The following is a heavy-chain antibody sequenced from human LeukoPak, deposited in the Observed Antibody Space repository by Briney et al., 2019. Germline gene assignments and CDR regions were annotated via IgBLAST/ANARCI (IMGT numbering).Heavy chain of an antibody. CDR2: ISSSSSTI. D-gene: IGHD1-26*01. CDR1: GFTFSSYS. J-gene: IGHJ4*02. V-gene: IGHV3-48*01. CDR3: AKDRGSYHFDY. Sequence: PGGSLRLSCAASGFTFSSYSMNWVRQAPGKGLEWVSYISSSSSTIYYADSVKGRFTISRDNSKNTLYLQMNSLRAEDTAVYYCAKDRGSYHFDYWGQGTLVTVSS.